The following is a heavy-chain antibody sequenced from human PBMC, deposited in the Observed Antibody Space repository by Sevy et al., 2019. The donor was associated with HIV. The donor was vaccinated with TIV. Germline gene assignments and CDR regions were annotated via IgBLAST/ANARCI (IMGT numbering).Heavy chain of an antibody. V-gene: IGHV3-21*01. CDR3: ARGGRSSRRDAFDI. D-gene: IGHD1-26*01. CDR1: GFTFSSYS. CDR2: ISSSSSYI. J-gene: IGHJ3*02. Sequence: GGSLRLSCAASGFTFSSYSMNWVRQAPGKGLEWVSSISSSSSYIYYADSVKGRFTISRDNAKNSLYLKMNSLRAEDTAVYYCARGGRSSRRDAFDIWGQGTMVTVSS.